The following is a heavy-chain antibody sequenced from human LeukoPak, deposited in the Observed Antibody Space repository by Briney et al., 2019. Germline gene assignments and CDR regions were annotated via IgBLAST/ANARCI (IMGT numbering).Heavy chain of an antibody. CDR2: VYHTGST. Sequence: PSETLSLTCDVSGDSVMTFYWSWIRQAPGKGLEWIGHVYHTGSTNYNPSFKSRVSISIDTSKNQFSLQLRSVTAADTAVYFCARQDYGEVGPWGQGILVSVSS. J-gene: IGHJ5*02. D-gene: IGHD4-17*01. CDR1: GDSVMTFY. V-gene: IGHV4-59*08. CDR3: ARQDYGEVGP.